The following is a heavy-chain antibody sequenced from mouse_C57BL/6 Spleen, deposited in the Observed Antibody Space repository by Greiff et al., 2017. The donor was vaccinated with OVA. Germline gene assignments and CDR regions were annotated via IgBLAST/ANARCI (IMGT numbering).Heavy chain of an antibody. CDR3: ARHEPLLDY. J-gene: IGHJ2*01. CDR2: ISGGGGNT. Sequence: EVQLQESGGGLVKPGGSLKLSCAASGFTFSSYTMSWVRQTPEKRLEWVATISGGGGNTYYPDSVKGRFTISRDNAKNTLYLQMSSLRSEDTALYYCARHEPLLDYWGQGTTLTVSS. V-gene: IGHV5-9*01. CDR1: GFTFSSYT.